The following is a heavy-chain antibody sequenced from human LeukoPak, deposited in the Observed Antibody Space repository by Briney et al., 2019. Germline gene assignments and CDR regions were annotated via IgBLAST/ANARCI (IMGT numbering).Heavy chain of an antibody. CDR1: GFTFTSDA. D-gene: IGHD6-19*01. CDR2: ISGSGGAT. V-gene: IGHV3-23*01. Sequence: GGSLRLSCAASGFTFTSDAMSWGREAPGKGLGRGSVISGSGGATYYADSAKRRFTISRDNSKTTLYLQMNRRRVETAAVYYGAKVGGTGWRFFEYWGQGTLVTVSS. J-gene: IGHJ4*02. CDR3: AKVGGTGWRFFEY.